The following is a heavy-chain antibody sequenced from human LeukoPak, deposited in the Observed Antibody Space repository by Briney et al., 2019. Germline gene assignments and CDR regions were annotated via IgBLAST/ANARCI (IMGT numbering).Heavy chain of an antibody. J-gene: IGHJ4*02. CDR1: GGSISSYY. V-gene: IGHV4-59*08. D-gene: IGHD5-18*01. CDR2: IYYSGST. CDR3: ARRSRGYSYGLTFDY. Sequence: SETLSLTCTVSGGSISSYYWSWIRQPPGKGLEWIGYIYYSGSTNCNPSLKSRVTISVDTSKNQFSLKLSSVTAADTAVYYCARRSRGYSYGLTFDYWGQGTLVIVSS.